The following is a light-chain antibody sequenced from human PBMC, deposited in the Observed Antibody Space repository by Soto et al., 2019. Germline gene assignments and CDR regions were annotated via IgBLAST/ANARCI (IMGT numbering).Light chain of an antibody. V-gene: IGKV1-9*01. Sequence: DIQLTQSPSFLSASVGDRVTITCRASQGISSYLAWYQQRPGKAPKLLIYGASTLQSGVPSRFSGSGSGTEFTLTISTQQPDDFTPYYCQQFNSYPLTFGGGTKVEIK. CDR2: GAS. CDR3: QQFNSYPLT. J-gene: IGKJ4*01. CDR1: QGISSY.